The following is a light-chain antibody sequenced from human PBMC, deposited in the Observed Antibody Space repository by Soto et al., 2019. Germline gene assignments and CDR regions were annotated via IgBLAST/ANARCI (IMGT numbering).Light chain of an antibody. J-gene: IGKJ1*01. V-gene: IGKV3-20*01. CDR3: QKYHNSPPT. Sequence: EIVLTQSPGRVCLSPGERANLSCRASQSVSSSYLAWYQQKPGQARRLLIYGASSRATGIPDRFSGGGSGTDFTLTISRLEPEEFAVYYCQKYHNSPPTVGHGNKVDIK. CDR1: QSVSSSY. CDR2: GAS.